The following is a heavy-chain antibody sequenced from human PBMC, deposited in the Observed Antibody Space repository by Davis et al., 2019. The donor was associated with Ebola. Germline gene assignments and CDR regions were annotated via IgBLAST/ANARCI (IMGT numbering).Heavy chain of an antibody. CDR2: IKPDGTFR. D-gene: IGHD2-2*01. Sequence: PGGSLRLSCAASGFSFSSHWMSWVRQAPGKGLEWVANIKPDGTFRDYLAAVRGRFTIPRDNAQNSLDLQMNTLRAEDTAVYFCAKHGTPTAIGGQGTLVTVSS. V-gene: IGHV3-7*03. CDR3: AKHGTPTAI. J-gene: IGHJ4*02. CDR1: GFSFSSHW.